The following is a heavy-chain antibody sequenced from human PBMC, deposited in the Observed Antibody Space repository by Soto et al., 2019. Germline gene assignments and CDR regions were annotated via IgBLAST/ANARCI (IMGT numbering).Heavy chain of an antibody. Sequence: ASVKVSCKASGYTFTSYYMHWVRQAPGQGLGWMGIINPSGGSTSYAQKFQGRVTMTRDTSTSTVYMELSSLRSEDTAVYYCARVFRVLRFLEWSYGMDVWGQGTTVTVSS. CDR3: ARVFRVLRFLEWSYGMDV. V-gene: IGHV1-46*01. J-gene: IGHJ6*02. D-gene: IGHD3-3*01. CDR1: GYTFTSYY. CDR2: INPSGGST.